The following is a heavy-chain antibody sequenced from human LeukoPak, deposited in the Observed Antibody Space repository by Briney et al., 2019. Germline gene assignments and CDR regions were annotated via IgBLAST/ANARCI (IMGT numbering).Heavy chain of an antibody. CDR1: GYTFISYY. Sequence: ASVNVSCKASGYTFISYYIHWVRQAPGQGLEGMGIINPSGDSTNYAQKFQGRLTMTSDTATSTVYMELSTLTSEDTAVYYCARSRGPYSSSSVDYWGQGTLVTVSS. CDR3: ARSRGPYSSSSVDY. CDR2: INPSGDST. V-gene: IGHV1-46*01. J-gene: IGHJ4*02. D-gene: IGHD6-6*01.